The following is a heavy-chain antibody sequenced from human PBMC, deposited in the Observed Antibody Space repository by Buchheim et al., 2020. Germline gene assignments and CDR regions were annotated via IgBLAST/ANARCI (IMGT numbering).Heavy chain of an antibody. CDR3: ARDFGNWNYAGYYYYGMDV. CDR1: GYTFTRYY. J-gene: IGHJ6*02. D-gene: IGHD1-7*01. V-gene: IGHV1-46*03. CDR2: INPSGGST. Sequence: QVQLVQSGAEVKKPGASVKVSCKASGYTFTRYYMHWVRQAPGQGLEWMGIINPSGGSTSYAQKFQGRVTMTRDTSTSTVYMELSSLRSEDTAVYYCARDFGNWNYAGYYYYGMDVWGQGTT.